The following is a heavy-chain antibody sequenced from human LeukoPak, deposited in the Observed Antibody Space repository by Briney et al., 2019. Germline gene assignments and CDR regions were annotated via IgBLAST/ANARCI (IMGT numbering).Heavy chain of an antibody. D-gene: IGHD6-19*01. CDR1: GGSISSSSYY. CDR2: IYYSGST. Sequence: SETLSLTCTVSGGSISSSSYYWGWIRQPPGEGLEWIASIYYSGSTYYNPSLRSRVTISVDTSKKQFSLKLSSVTAADTAVYYCARDPFPRGIVVAGLDVWGQGPRVTVP. CDR3: ARDPFPRGIVVAGLDV. V-gene: IGHV4-39*07. J-gene: IGHJ6*02.